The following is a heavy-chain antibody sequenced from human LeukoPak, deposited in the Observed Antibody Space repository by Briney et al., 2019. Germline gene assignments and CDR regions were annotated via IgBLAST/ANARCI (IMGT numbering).Heavy chain of an antibody. D-gene: IGHD3-10*01. CDR2: FDPEDGET. V-gene: IGHV1-24*01. Sequence: GASVKVSCKVSGYTLTELSMHWVRQAPGKGLEWMGGFDPEDGETIYAQKFQGRVTMTEDTSTDTAYMELSSLRSEDTAMYYCATMGDYYGSGSYYNPYYYYGMDVWGQGTTVTVSS. CDR3: ATMGDYYGSGSYYNPYYYYGMDV. CDR1: GYTLTELS. J-gene: IGHJ6*02.